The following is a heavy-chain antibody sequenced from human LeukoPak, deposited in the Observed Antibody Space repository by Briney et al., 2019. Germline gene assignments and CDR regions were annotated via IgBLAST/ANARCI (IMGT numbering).Heavy chain of an antibody. V-gene: IGHV3-23*01. J-gene: IGHJ4*02. CDR2: ISGSGGST. CDR1: GFTFSSYA. D-gene: IGHD3-22*01. CDR3: AKDPSYYYDSSGYYPWYFDY. Sequence: GGSLRLSCAASGFTFSSYAMSWIRQAPGKGLEWVSAISGSGGSTYYADSVKGRFTISRDNSKNTLYLQMNSLRAEDTAVYYCAKDPSYYYDSSGYYPWYFDYWGQGTLATVSS.